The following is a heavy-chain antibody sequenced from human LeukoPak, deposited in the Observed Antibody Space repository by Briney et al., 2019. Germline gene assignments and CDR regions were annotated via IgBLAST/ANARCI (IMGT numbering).Heavy chain of an antibody. J-gene: IGHJ4*02. CDR1: GFTFSSYE. V-gene: IGHV3-48*03. D-gene: IGHD6-19*01. Sequence: PGGSLRLSCAASGFTFSSYEMNWVRQAPGKGLEWVSYISSSGSTIYYADSVKGRFTTSRDNAKNSLYLQTNSLRAEDTAVYYCARGAGSGPENYFDYWGQGTLVTVSS. CDR3: ARGAGSGPENYFDY. CDR2: ISSSGSTI.